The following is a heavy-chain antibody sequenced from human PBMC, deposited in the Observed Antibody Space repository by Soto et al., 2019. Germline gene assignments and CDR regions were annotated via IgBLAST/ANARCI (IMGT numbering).Heavy chain of an antibody. CDR2: INNDGSST. V-gene: IGHV3-74*01. D-gene: IGHD1-26*01. J-gene: IGHJ4*02. CDR3: ARTLRVGAKPFDY. Sequence: GGSLRLSCAASGFTFSSYWKHWVRQAPGKGLVWVSRINNDGSSTSYADSVKGRFTISRDNSKNTLYLQMNSLRAEDTAVYYCARTLRVGAKPFDYWGQGTLVTVSS. CDR1: GFTFSSYW.